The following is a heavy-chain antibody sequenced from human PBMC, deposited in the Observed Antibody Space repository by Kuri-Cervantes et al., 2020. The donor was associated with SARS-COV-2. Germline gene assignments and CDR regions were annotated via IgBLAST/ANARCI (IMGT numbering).Heavy chain of an antibody. Sequence: SVKVSCKASGGTFSSYAISWVRQAPGQGLEWMGRIIPILGIANYAQKFQGRVTITADKSTSTAYMELSSLRSEDTAAYYCARDIIHCSSTSCYTGSYYYGMDVWGQGTTVTVSS. D-gene: IGHD2-2*02. CDR3: ARDIIHCSSTSCYTGSYYYGMDV. J-gene: IGHJ6*02. CDR1: GGTFSSYA. CDR2: IIPILGIA. V-gene: IGHV1-69*04.